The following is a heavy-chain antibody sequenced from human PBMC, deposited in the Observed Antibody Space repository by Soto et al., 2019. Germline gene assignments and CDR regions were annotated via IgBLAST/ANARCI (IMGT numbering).Heavy chain of an antibody. V-gene: IGHV1-69*01. CDR1: GGTFNTYG. CDR3: ARGGELAGWMPFDS. D-gene: IGHD6-19*01. Sequence: QVHLVQSGAEVKKPGSSVKVSCRASGGTFNTYGFNWVRQAPGQGLEWMGGIIPLFGTTTYAQNFQGRVTITADQSTTTAYMEMSGLTSEDTAVYFCARGGELAGWMPFDSRGQGTLGTVSS. J-gene: IGHJ4*02. CDR2: IIPLFGTT.